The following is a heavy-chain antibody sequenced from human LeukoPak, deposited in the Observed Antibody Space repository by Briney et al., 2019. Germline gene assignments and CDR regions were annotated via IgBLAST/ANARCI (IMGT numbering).Heavy chain of an antibody. CDR3: SSPAISGYDYDSFDI. D-gene: IGHD5-12*01. CDR1: GYTFTSFD. CDR2: MNPDSGDT. Sequence: ASVKVSCKASGYTFTSFDIHWVRQATGQGLEWMGWMNPDSGDTGYAPKFQDRVIMTRNTSIRTASMELSSLSSDDTAVHFCSSPAISGYDYDSFDIWGQGTIVTVSS. J-gene: IGHJ3*02. V-gene: IGHV1-8*01.